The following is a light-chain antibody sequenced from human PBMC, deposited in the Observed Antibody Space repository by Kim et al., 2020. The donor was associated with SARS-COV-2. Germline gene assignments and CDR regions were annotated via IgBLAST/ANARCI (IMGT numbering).Light chain of an antibody. CDR1: QSVSSSY. CDR3: QQYGSSPLT. Sequence: SQEERATLSCRASQSVSSSYLAWYQQKPGQAPRLLIYGASSRATGIPDRFSGSGSGTDFTLTISRLEPEDFAVYYCQQYGSSPLTFGGGTKVDIK. J-gene: IGKJ4*01. CDR2: GAS. V-gene: IGKV3-20*01.